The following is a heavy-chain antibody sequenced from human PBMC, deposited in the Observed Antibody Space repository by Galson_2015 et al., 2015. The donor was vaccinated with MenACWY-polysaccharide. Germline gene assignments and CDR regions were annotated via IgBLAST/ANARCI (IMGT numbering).Heavy chain of an antibody. CDR1: GYMFTNYG. Sequence: SVKVSCKASGYMFTNYGINWVRQAPGQGPEWMGWINAFNGHTKYTQNLQSRVTITIDTSTNTVYMELRSLRSDDTAVYYCSRGSRGMAAAGIGFDSWGQGTLVTVSS. CDR2: INAFNGHT. J-gene: IGHJ4*02. CDR3: SRGSRGMAAAGIGFDS. V-gene: IGHV1-18*01. D-gene: IGHD6-13*01.